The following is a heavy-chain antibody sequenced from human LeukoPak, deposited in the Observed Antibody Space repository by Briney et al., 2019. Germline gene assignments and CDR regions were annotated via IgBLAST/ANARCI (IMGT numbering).Heavy chain of an antibody. CDR2: INQDGSEK. J-gene: IGHJ6*03. V-gene: IGHV3-7*01. Sequence: PGGSLRLSCAASGFIFSSYWMSWVRQAPGKGLEWVANINQDGSEKYYVDSVKGRFTISRDNAKNSLYLQMNSLRAEDTAVYNCARVPLNYYYYMDVWGKGTTVTVSS. CDR1: GFIFSSYW. CDR3: ARVPLNYYYYMDV.